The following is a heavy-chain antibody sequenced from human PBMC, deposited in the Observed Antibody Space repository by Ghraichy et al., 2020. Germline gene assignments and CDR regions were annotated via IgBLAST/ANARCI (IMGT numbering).Heavy chain of an antibody. J-gene: IGHJ4*02. CDR2: IYYSGTA. Sequence: SETLSLTCTVSGGSISSGANYWTWLRQRPGEGLEWIGYIYYSGTAYYNPSLKSRLTISIDTSENQFSLILNSVTAADTAVYYCARDRTGYAVFDNWGQGTLVTVSS. CDR1: GGSISSGANY. V-gene: IGHV4-31*03. CDR3: ARDRTGYAVFDN. D-gene: IGHD2-8*02.